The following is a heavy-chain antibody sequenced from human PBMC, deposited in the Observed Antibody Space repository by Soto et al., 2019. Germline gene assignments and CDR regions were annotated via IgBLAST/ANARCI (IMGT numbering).Heavy chain of an antibody. V-gene: IGHV4-59*08. Sequence: SETLSLTCTVSGGSISSYYWSWIRQPPGKGLEWIGYIYYSGSTNYNPSLKSRVTISVDTSKNQFSLKLSSVTAADTAVYYCARRLAARPYYYYYMDVWGKGTTVTVSS. CDR3: ARRLAARPYYYYYMDV. CDR2: IYYSGST. D-gene: IGHD6-6*01. J-gene: IGHJ6*03. CDR1: GGSISSYY.